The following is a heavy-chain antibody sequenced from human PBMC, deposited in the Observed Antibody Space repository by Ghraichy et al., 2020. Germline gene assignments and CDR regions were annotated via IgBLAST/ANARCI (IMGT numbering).Heavy chain of an antibody. CDR2: INNDGTST. V-gene: IGHV3-74*01. CDR1: GFTFSTYW. CDR3: ARDAYSYDIYYYYGMDV. J-gene: IGHJ6*02. D-gene: IGHD5-18*01. Sequence: GESLNISCAASGFTFSTYWMHWVRQAPGKGLVWVSCINNDGTSTSYADSVKGRFTISRDNAKNMLYLQINSLRAEDAAVYYCARDAYSYDIYYYYGMDVWGQGTTVTVSS.